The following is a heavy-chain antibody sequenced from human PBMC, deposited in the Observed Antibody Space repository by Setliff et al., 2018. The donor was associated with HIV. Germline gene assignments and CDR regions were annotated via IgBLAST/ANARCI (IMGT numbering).Heavy chain of an antibody. CDR1: GFTFSDYS. V-gene: IGHV3-11*01. J-gene: IGHJ3*02. CDR3: ARVSRNLYGHLDGFDI. D-gene: IGHD3-10*01. Sequence: NPGGSLRLSCAASGFTFSDYSMSWIRQAPGKGLEWVAYIPSSGSSRYYADSVKGQVTISVDKSFNTAYLQWSSLRASDTTMYYCARVSRNLYGHLDGFDIWGHGTMVTVSS. CDR2: IPSSGSSR.